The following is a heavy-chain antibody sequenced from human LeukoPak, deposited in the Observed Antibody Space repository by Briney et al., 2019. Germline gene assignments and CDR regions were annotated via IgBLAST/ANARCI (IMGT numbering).Heavy chain of an antibody. CDR2: ISYDGSNK. D-gene: IGHD2-21*01. J-gene: IGHJ4*02. CDR3: ARSRLDYFDY. CDR1: GFTFSNHW. V-gene: IGHV3-30-3*01. Sequence: GGSLRLSCAASGFTFSNHWMHWVRQAPGKGLEWVAVISYDGSNKYYADSVKGRFTISRDNSKNTLYLQMNSLRAEDTAVYYCARSRLDYFDYWGQGTLVTVSS.